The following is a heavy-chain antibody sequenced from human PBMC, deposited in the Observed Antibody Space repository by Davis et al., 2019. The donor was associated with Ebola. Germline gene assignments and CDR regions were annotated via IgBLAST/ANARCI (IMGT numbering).Heavy chain of an antibody. CDR3: ARQSAQEYGMDV. CDR1: GGSISSSGYY. V-gene: IGHV4-39*01. J-gene: IGHJ6*02. Sequence: MPGGSLRLSCTASGGSISSSGYYWAWIRRPPGKGLEWIGSDYSSGSSGSTHYNPSLKSRVTISADTSKNQLSLRMSSVTAADTAVYYCARQSAQEYGMDVWGQGTTVAVSS. CDR2: DYSSGSSGST.